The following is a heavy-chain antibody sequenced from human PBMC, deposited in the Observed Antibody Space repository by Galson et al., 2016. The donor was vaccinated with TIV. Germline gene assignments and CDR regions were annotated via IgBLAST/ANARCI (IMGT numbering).Heavy chain of an antibody. CDR2: ITYDGSDK. D-gene: IGHD6-19*01. V-gene: IGHV3-30*04. CDR1: GFTFSSYD. J-gene: IGHJ4*02. CDR3: ARVYSSYSFDY. Sequence: SLRLSCAASGFTFSSYDMFWVRQAPGKGLEWVAFITYDGSDKNYADSVKGRFTISRDKSENTLYLQMSSLRPEGTAVYYCARVYSSYSFDYWGQGTLVTVSS.